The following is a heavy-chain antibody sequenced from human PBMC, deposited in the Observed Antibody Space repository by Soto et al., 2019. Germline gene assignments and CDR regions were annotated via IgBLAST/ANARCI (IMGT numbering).Heavy chain of an antibody. CDR3: ASYNERKPFYDSSGYYYFDY. J-gene: IGHJ4*02. V-gene: IGHV4-31*03. D-gene: IGHD3-22*01. CDR2: IYYSGST. Sequence: SETLSLTCTVSGGSINSGGYYWSWIRQHPGKGLEWIGYIYYSGSTYYNPSLKSRVTISVDTSKNQFSLKLSSVTAADTAVYYCASYNERKPFYDSSGYYYFDYWGQGTLVTVSS. CDR1: GGSINSGGYY.